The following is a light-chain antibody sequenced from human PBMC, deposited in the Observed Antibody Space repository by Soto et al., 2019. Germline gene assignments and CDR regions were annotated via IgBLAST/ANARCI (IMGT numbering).Light chain of an antibody. CDR1: NIGSKS. CDR2: DDS. V-gene: IGLV3-21*02. J-gene: IGLJ2*01. Sequence: SYELTQAPSVSVAPGQTASITCWGNNIGSKSVHWYQQKPGQAPVLVVYDDSDRPSGIPERFSGSNSGNTATLTISRVEAGDEAEYYCHLWASSTDSAVLAGGPKATVL. CDR3: HLWASSTDSAV.